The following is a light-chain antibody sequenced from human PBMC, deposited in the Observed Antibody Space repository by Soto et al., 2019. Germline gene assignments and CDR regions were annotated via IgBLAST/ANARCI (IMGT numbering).Light chain of an antibody. CDR1: TSDVGGYNY. CDR2: EVS. J-gene: IGLJ2*01. V-gene: IGLV2-14*01. CDR3: SSYTSSTTPV. Sequence: QSALTQPASGSGSPGQSITISCTGTTSDVGGYNYVSWYQQHPGKAPELMIYEVSNRASGVSNRFSGSKSVNTASLTISGLQAEDEADYYCSSYTSSTTPVFGGGTKLTVL.